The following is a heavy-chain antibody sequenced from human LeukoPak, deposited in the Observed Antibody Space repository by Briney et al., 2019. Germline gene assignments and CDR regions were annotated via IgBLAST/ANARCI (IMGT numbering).Heavy chain of an antibody. V-gene: IGHV3-23*01. J-gene: IGHJ4*02. CDR1: GFTFSSYA. CDR2: ISGSGGCT. CDR3: HYYGSGSYYD. D-gene: IGHD3-10*01. Sequence: GGSLRLSCAASGFTFSSYAMSWVRQAPGKGLEWVSAISGSGGCTYYADSVKGRFTISRDNSKNTLYLQMNSLRAEDTAVYYCHYYGSGSYYDWGQGTLVTVSS.